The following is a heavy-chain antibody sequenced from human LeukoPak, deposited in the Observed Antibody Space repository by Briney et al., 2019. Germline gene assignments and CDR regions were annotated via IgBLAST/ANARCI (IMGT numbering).Heavy chain of an antibody. V-gene: IGHV1-46*01. CDR2: INPSGGST. D-gene: IGHD5-18*01. CDR3: ASRAAAMVARYYYYMDV. Sequence: GASVKVSCKASGYTFTSYYMHWVRQAPGQGLEWMGIINPSGGSTSYAQKFQGRVTMTRDMSTSTVYMELSSLRSEDTAVYYCASRAAAMVARYYYYMDVWGKGTTVTVSS. CDR1: GYTFTSYY. J-gene: IGHJ6*03.